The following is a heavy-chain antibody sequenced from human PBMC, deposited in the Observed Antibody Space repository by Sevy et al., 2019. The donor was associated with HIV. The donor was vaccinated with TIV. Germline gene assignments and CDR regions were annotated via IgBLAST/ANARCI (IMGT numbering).Heavy chain of an antibody. CDR3: ARSITMDYYDSSGYYGY. J-gene: IGHJ4*02. D-gene: IGHD3-22*01. CDR2: INPSGGST. V-gene: IGHV1-46*01. Sequence: ASVKVSCKASGYTFTSYYMHWVRQAPGQGLEWMGIINPSGGSTSYAQKFQDRVTMTRDTSTSTVYMELSSLRSEDTAVYYCARSITMDYYDSSGYYGYWGQGTLVTVSS. CDR1: GYTFTSYY.